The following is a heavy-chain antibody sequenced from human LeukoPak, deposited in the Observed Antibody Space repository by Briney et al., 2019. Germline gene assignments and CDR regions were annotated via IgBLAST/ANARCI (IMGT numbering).Heavy chain of an antibody. CDR1: GYSISSDYY. V-gene: IGHV4-38-2*02. Sequence: PSETLSLTCTVSGYSISSDYYWGWIRQPPGKGLEWIGSIHYSGYTYYNPSLKSRVTKSVDTSKNKFSLKLSSVTAADTAVYYCARAGYSYGYVDYWGQGTLVTVSS. CDR2: IHYSGYT. CDR3: ARAGYSYGYVDY. J-gene: IGHJ4*02. D-gene: IGHD5-18*01.